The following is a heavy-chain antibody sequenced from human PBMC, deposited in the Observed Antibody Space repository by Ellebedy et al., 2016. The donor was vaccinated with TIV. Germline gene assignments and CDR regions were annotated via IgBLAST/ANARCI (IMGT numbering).Heavy chain of an antibody. CDR2: ISSSSSYI. V-gene: IGHV3-21*04. CDR1: GFTFSSYS. CDR3: AKDKKWTDY. Sequence: GESLKISXAASGFTFSSYSMNWVRQAPGKGLEWVSSISSSSSYIYYADSVKGRFTISRDNSKNTLYLQMNSLRAEDTAVYYCAKDKKWTDYWGQGTLVTVSS. D-gene: IGHD2-8*01. J-gene: IGHJ4*02.